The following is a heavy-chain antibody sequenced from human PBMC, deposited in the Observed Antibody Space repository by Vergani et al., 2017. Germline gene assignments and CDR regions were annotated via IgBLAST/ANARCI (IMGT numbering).Heavy chain of an antibody. CDR3: VRDQVTMLRGSDALDI. D-gene: IGHD3-10*01. J-gene: IGHJ3*02. V-gene: IGHV3-49*04. Sequence: EVQLVESGGGLVQPGGSLRLSCAASGFSFTSYGMHWVRQPPGKGLEWVGGIRSKAYGQATIYAASVKGRFTISRDDSKSIAYLQMNNLQTEDTAMYYCVRDQVTMLRGSDALDIWGQGTMVTVSS. CDR1: GFSFTSYG. CDR2: IRSKAYGQAT.